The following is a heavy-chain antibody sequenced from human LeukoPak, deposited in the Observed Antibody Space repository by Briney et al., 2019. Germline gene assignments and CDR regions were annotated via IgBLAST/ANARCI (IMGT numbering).Heavy chain of an antibody. J-gene: IGHJ4*02. CDR1: GFTFSDYY. CDR3: ARERRDYLPRPYDY. D-gene: IGHD4-17*01. Sequence: GGSLRLSCAASGFTFSDYYMSWIRQAPGKGLEWVSYISSSGSTIYYADSVKGRFTISRDSAKNSLYLQMNTLRAEDRAVYYCARERRDYLPRPYDYWGQGTLVTVSS. V-gene: IGHV3-11*04. CDR2: ISSSGSTI.